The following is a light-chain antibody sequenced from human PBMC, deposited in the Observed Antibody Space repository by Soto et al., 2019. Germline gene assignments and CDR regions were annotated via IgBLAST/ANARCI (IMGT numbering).Light chain of an antibody. CDR1: SSDVGGYDY. J-gene: IGLJ1*01. CDR3: SSYTDSSPFV. V-gene: IGLV2-14*01. CDR2: DVN. Sequence: QSALTQPASVSGSPGQSITISCTGTSSDVGGYDYVSWYQQLPGKAPKLLIYDVNNRPSGVSNRFSGSKSGNTASLTISGLQAEDEADYYYSSYTDSSPFVFGTGTKLTVL.